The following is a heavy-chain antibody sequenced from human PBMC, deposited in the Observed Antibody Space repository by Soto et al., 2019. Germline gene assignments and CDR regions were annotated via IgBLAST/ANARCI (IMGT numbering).Heavy chain of an antibody. D-gene: IGHD2-15*01. V-gene: IGHV1-69*13. CDR2: IIPIFGTA. CDR1: GGTFSSYA. J-gene: IGHJ6*02. CDR3: ARVGCSGGSCYGPHYYYYYGMDV. Sequence: SVKVSCKASGGTFSSYAISWVRQAPGQGLEWMGGIIPIFGTANYAQKFQGRVTITADESTSTAYMELSSLRSEDTAVYYCARVGCSGGSCYGPHYYYYYGMDVWGQGTTVTVSS.